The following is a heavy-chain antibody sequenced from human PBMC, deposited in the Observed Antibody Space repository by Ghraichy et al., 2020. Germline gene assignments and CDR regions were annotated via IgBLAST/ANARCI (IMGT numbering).Heavy chain of an antibody. J-gene: IGHJ4*02. CDR3: ARVDGLSFDS. D-gene: IGHD2-21*01. CDR1: GYTFPTYD. Sequence: SVKVSCKASGYTFPTYDINWVRQAPGQGLEWMGWMNPATGNTGYAQRYQGRVTMTRSTSINTAYMELSSLRSDDTAVYYCARVDGLSFDSWGQGTLVTVSS. CDR2: MNPATGNT. V-gene: IGHV1-8*01.